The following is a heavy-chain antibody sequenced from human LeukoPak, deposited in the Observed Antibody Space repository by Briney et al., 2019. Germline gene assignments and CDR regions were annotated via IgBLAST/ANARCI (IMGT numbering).Heavy chain of an antibody. CDR1: GYTFTSYG. CDR3: ARANNWNYALGY. Sequence: ASVKVSCKASGYTFTSYGISWVRQAPGQGLEWMGWISAYNGNTNYAQKFQGRVTMTTDTSTGTAYMELRSLGSDDTAIYYCARANNWNYALGYWGQGTLVTVSS. V-gene: IGHV1-18*01. CDR2: ISAYNGNT. D-gene: IGHD1-7*01. J-gene: IGHJ4*02.